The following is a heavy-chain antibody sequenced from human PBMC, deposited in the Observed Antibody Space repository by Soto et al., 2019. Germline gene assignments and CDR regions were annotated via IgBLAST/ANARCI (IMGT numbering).Heavy chain of an antibody. V-gene: IGHV5-10-1*01. J-gene: IGHJ6*02. CDR1: GYIFIGYW. Sequence: GESLKISCKGAGYIFIGYWITWVRQMPGKGLEWMGRIDPSDSYTNNSPSFQGHVTISADKSISTAYLQWNSLKASDTAMYYCARGTNGLDVWGQGTTVTVSS. CDR2: IDPSDSYT. CDR3: ARGTNGLDV. D-gene: IGHD1-1*01.